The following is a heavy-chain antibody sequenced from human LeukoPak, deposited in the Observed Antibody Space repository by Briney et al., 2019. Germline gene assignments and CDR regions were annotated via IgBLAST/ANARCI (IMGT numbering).Heavy chain of an antibody. CDR3: AREGSHYCSDSSGYLDY. CDR2: INWNGGST. D-gene: IGHD3-22*01. J-gene: IGHJ4*02. V-gene: IGHV3-20*04. Sequence: GGSLRLSCAASGFTFDDYGMSWVRQAPGKGLEWVSGINWNGGSTGYTDSVKGRFTISRDNAKNSLYVQMNSLRAEDTALYYCAREGSHYCSDSSGYLDYWGQGTLVTVSS. CDR1: GFTFDDYG.